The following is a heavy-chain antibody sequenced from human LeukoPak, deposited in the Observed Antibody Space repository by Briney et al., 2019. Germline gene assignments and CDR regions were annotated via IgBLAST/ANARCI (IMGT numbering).Heavy chain of an antibody. CDR1: GGTFSSYA. Sequence: SVKVSCKASGGTFSSYAISWVRQPPGQGRAWMGGIIPIFGTANYAQKFQGRVTITADESTSTAYMELSSLRSEDTAVYYCPRYYGPGSYYNVLTGYYGMDVWGQGTTVTVSS. CDR2: IIPIFGTA. J-gene: IGHJ6*02. D-gene: IGHD3-10*01. V-gene: IGHV1-69*13. CDR3: PRYYGPGSYYNVLTGYYGMDV.